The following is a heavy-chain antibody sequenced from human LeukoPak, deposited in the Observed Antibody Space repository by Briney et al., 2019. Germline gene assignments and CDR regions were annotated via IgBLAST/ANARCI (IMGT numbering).Heavy chain of an antibody. Sequence: GRSLRLSCAASGFTFSSYAMHWVRQAPGKGLEWVAVISYDGSNKYYADSVKGRFTISRDNSKNTLYLQMNSLRAEDTAVYYCARGYCSSTSCYWGNIVGATTYFDYWGQGTLVTVSS. CDR1: GFTFSSYA. V-gene: IGHV3-30-3*01. D-gene: IGHD2-2*01. J-gene: IGHJ4*02. CDR2: ISYDGSNK. CDR3: ARGYCSSTSCYWGNIVGATTYFDY.